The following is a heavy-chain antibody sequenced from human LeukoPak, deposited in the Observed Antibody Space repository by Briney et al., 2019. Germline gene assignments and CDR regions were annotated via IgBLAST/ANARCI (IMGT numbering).Heavy chain of an antibody. J-gene: IGHJ5*02. CDR3: ARRYCSSGSCYGSNNWFDP. V-gene: IGHV5-51*01. Sequence: GESLQISCKGSGYTFTNYWIGWVRQMPGKGPEWMGIIYPHDSDTRYSPSFQGQVTISADKSISTAYLQWSSLKASDTAMYYCARRYCSSGSCYGSNNWFDPWGQGTLVTVSS. D-gene: IGHD2-2*01. CDR1: GYTFTNYW. CDR2: IYPHDSDT.